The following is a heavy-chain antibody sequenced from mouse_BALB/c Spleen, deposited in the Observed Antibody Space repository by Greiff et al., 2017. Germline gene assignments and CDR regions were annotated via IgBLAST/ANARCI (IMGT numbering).Heavy chain of an antibody. CDR2: IDPANGNT. J-gene: IGHJ4*01. D-gene: IGHD2-4*01. Sequence: EVKLMESGAELVKPGASVKLSCTASGFNIKDTYMHWVKQRPEQGLEWIGRIDPANGNTKYDPKFQGKATITADTSSNTAYLQLSSLTSEDTAVYYCARGITTGYAMDYWGQGTSVTVSS. CDR1: GFNIKDTY. V-gene: IGHV14-3*02. CDR3: ARGITTGYAMDY.